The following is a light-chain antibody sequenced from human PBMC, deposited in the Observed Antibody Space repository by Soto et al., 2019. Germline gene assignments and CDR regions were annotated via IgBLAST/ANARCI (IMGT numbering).Light chain of an antibody. CDR1: QSVLYSFNNKNY. Sequence: DIVMTQSPDSLAVSLGERATINCKSSQSVLYSFNNKNYLAWYPQKPGQPPKLLLYWASTRESGVPDRFSGSGSGTDFTLTISSLQAEDVAVYYCHQYYTTPPTFGGGTKVEIK. CDR3: HQYYTTPPT. CDR2: WAS. J-gene: IGKJ4*01. V-gene: IGKV4-1*01.